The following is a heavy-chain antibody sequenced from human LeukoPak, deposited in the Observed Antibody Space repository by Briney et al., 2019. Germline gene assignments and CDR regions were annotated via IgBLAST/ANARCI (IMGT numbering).Heavy chain of an antibody. Sequence: GGSLRLSCAASGFTFSSYAMSWVRQAPGKGLEWVSAISGSGGSTYYADSAKGRFTISRDNSKNTLYLQMNSLRAEDTAVYYCAKSPWVGSSGYYDYWGQGTLVTVSS. CDR1: GFTFSSYA. CDR2: ISGSGGST. J-gene: IGHJ4*02. D-gene: IGHD3-22*01. CDR3: AKSPWVGSSGYYDY. V-gene: IGHV3-23*01.